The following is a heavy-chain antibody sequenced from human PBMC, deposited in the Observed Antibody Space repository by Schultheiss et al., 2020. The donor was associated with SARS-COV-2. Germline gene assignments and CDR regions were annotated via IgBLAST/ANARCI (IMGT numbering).Heavy chain of an antibody. CDR2: IYYNGYT. Sequence: SETLPLTCTVSTDSMSNYYWNWIRQTPGKGLEWIGYIYYNGYTKYTPSLKSRVTVSLDMSKNQLALKLNSVTAADTALYYCARGDTDHFDHWGQGTLVTVSS. V-gene: IGHV4-59*01. CDR3: ARGDTDHFDH. J-gene: IGHJ4*02. D-gene: IGHD3-16*01. CDR1: TDSMSNYY.